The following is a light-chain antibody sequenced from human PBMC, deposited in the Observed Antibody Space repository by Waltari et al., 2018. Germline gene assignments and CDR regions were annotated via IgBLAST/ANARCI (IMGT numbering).Light chain of an antibody. Sequence: DIVMTQSPDSLPLSLGERATIHCKSSQNILYSSNNKNYLAWYQQKPGQPPKLLIYWASTRESGVPDRFSGSGSGTDFTLTISSLQAEDVAVYYCHQYYSAPFAFGQGTKLEIK. CDR3: HQYYSAPFA. CDR1: QNILYSSNNKNY. CDR2: WAS. V-gene: IGKV4-1*01. J-gene: IGKJ2*01.